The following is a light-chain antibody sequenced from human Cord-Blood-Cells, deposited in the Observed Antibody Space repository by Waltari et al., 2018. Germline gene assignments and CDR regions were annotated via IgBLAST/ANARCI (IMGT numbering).Light chain of an antibody. Sequence: QSALTPPASVPGSPGQPITIPCTGPRCDAGSYNLISCDQQHPGKAPKILIYEVSKRPSGVSNRFSGSKSGNTASLTISGLQAEDEADYYCCSYAGSSTWVFGGGTKLTVL. CDR3: CSYAGSSTWV. J-gene: IGLJ3*02. CDR2: EVS. CDR1: RCDAGSYNL. V-gene: IGLV2-23*02.